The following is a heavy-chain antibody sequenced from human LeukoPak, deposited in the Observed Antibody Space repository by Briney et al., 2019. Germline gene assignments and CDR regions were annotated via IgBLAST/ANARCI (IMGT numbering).Heavy chain of an antibody. V-gene: IGHV4-59*08. J-gene: IGHJ3*02. D-gene: IGHD2-2*01. CDR2: IYYSGST. CDR1: GGSISSYY. Sequence: SETLSLTCTVSGGSISSYYWSWIRPPPGRGVEWIGYIYYSGSTNYKPSLKSRVTISVDTSKNQFPLKLSSVTAADTAVYYCARRPFCSSTSCHAFDIWGQGTMVTVSS. CDR3: ARRPFCSSTSCHAFDI.